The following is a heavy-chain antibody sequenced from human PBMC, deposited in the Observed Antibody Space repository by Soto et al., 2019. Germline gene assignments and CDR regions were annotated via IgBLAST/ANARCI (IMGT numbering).Heavy chain of an antibody. V-gene: IGHV1-18*04. Sequence: ASVNGSWKTSGYGFSGYRSSWVRQAPGQGLEWMGWISAYNGNTNYAQKLQGRVTMTTDTSTSTAYMELRSLRSDDTAVYYCARGGRYDSSGNFDYWGQGTLVTVSS. D-gene: IGHD3-22*01. CDR3: ARGGRYDSSGNFDY. J-gene: IGHJ4*02. CDR2: ISAYNGNT. CDR1: GYGFSGYR.